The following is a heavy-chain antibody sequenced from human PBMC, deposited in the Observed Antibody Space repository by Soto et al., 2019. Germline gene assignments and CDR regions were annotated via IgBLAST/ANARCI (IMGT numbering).Heavy chain of an antibody. V-gene: IGHV1-8*01. CDR2: MNPNSGNT. Sequence: ASVKVSCKASGYTFTSYDINWVRQATGQGLEWMGWMNPNSGNTGYAQKFQGRVTMTRNTSISTAYMELSSLRSEDTAVYYCATSGYYYVEYYFDYWRQGPRVTFYS. D-gene: IGHD3-22*01. J-gene: IGHJ4*02. CDR3: ATSGYYYVEYYFDY. CDR1: GYTFTSYD.